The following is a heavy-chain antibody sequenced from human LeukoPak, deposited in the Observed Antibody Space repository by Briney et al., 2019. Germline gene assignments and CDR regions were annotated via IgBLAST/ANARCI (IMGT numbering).Heavy chain of an antibody. J-gene: IGHJ4*02. CDR3: ARGGYDSSGFDFDY. CDR1: GYTFTSYD. V-gene: IGHV1-8*01. Sequence: ALVKVSXKASGYTFTSYDINWVRQATGQGLEWMGWMNPNSGNTGYAQKFQGRVTMTRNTSISTAYMELSSLRSEDTAVYYCARGGYDSSGFDFDYWGQGTLVTVSS. D-gene: IGHD3-22*01. CDR2: MNPNSGNT.